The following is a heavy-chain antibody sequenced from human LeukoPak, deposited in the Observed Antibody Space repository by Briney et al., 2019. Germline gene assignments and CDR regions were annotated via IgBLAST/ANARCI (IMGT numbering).Heavy chain of an antibody. V-gene: IGHV1-2*02. Sequence: ASVKVSCKASGYTFTGYYMHWVRQAPGRGLEWMGWINPNSGGTNYAQKFQGRVTMTRDTSISTAYMELSRLRSDDTAVYYCARVFGLQGPFDPWGQGTLVTVSS. CDR2: INPNSGGT. CDR1: GYTFTGYY. J-gene: IGHJ5*02. CDR3: ARVFGLQGPFDP. D-gene: IGHD4-11*01.